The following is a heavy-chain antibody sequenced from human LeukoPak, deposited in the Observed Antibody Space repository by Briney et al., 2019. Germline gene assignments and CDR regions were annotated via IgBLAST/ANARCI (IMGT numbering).Heavy chain of an antibody. V-gene: IGHV3-7*01. CDR1: VFSFSTYW. Sequence: GGSLRLSCAASVFSFSTYWMSWVRQAPGKGLEWVANINQDGSERYLVDSVKGRFTISRDNAKNSLFLQMNSLRVEDTAVYYCARAVAARSFYFDPWGQGTLVTVSS. J-gene: IGHJ4*02. D-gene: IGHD4-23*01. CDR3: ARAVAARSFYFDP. CDR2: INQDGSER.